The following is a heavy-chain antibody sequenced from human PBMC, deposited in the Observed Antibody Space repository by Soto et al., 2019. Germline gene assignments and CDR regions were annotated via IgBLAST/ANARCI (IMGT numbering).Heavy chain of an antibody. CDR2: ISGSGGST. D-gene: IGHD4-17*01. J-gene: IGHJ3*02. Sequence: GGSLRLSCAASGFTFSSYAMSWVRQAPGKGLEWVSAISGSGGSTYYADSVKGRFTISRDNSKNTLYLQMNSLRAEDTAVYYCAXEAPDSTVGARAGAFDIWGQGTMVTVSS. CDR1: GFTFSSYA. CDR3: AXEAPDSTVGARAGAFDI. V-gene: IGHV3-23*01.